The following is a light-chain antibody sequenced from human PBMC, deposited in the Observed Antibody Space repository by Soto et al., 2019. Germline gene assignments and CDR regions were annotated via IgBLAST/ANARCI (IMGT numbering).Light chain of an antibody. CDR3: QQYNNWPLT. V-gene: IGKV3-15*01. CDR2: GAS. CDR1: QSVSSN. J-gene: IGKJ4*01. Sequence: EIVMTQSPATLSVSPGERATLSCRASQSVSSNLAWYQQKPGQAPRLLIYGASTRATGIPARFSGSGSGTEFTLTISGLQSEDFAVYDCQQYNNWPLTFGGGTKVDTK.